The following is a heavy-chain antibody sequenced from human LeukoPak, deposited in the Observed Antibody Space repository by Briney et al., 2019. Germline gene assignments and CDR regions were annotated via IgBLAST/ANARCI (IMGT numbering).Heavy chain of an antibody. CDR3: ARVSEERRGYSGSWPNWYFDL. J-gene: IGHJ2*01. Sequence: GASVKVSCKASGYTFPGYYMHWVRQAPGQGLEWMGWINPNSGGTNYAQKFQGRVTMTRDTSISTAYMELSRLRSEDTAVYYCARVSEERRGYSGSWPNWYFDLWGRGTLVTVSS. D-gene: IGHD6-13*01. CDR1: GYTFPGYY. CDR2: INPNSGGT. V-gene: IGHV1-2*02.